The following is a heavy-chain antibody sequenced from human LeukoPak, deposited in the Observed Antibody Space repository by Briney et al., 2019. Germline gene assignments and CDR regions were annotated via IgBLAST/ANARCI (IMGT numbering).Heavy chain of an antibody. CDR2: INPNSGGT. D-gene: IGHD2-15*01. J-gene: IGHJ1*01. CDR3: ARPPHSCSGGSCYGYFQH. CDR1: GYTFTGYY. Sequence: ASVKVFCKASGYTFTGYYMHWVRQAPGQGLEWMGWINPNSGGTNYAQKFQGRVTMTRDTSISTAYMELSRLRSDDTAVYYCARPPHSCSGGSCYGYFQHWGQGTLVTVSS. V-gene: IGHV1-2*02.